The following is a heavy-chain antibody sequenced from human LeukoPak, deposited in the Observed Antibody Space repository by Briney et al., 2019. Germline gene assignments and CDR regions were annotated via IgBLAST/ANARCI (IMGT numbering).Heavy chain of an antibody. CDR2: IYTSGST. CDR1: GGSISSGSYY. J-gene: IGHJ4*02. CDR3: ARQRTGTIYYIDY. D-gene: IGHD1-1*01. V-gene: IGHV4-61*02. Sequence: SETLSLTCTVSGGSISSGSYYWSWIRQPAGKGLEWIGRIYTSGSTNYNPSLKSRVTISVDTSKNQFSLKLSSVTAADTAVYYCARQRTGTIYYIDYWGQGTLVTVSS.